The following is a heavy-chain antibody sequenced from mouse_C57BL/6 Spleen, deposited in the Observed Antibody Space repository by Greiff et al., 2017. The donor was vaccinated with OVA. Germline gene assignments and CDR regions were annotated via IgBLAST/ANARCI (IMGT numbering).Heavy chain of an antibody. V-gene: IGHV1-5*01. CDR3: TRGQGVTKVYYAMDY. D-gene: IGHD2-2*01. CDR2: IYPGNSDT. CDR1: GYTFTSYW. Sequence: EVQLQQSGTVLARPGASVKMSCKTSGYTFTSYWMHWVKQRPGQGLEWIGAIYPGNSDTSYNQKFKGKAKLTAVTSASTAYMELSSLTNEDSAVYYCTRGQGVTKVYYAMDYWGQGTSVTVSS. J-gene: IGHJ4*01.